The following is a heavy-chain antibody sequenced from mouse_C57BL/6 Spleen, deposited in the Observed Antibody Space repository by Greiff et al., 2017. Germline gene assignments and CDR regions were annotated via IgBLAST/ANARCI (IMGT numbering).Heavy chain of an antibody. D-gene: IGHD2-4*01. CDR2: IWWDDDK. CDR3: ARIVYYDYYFDY. Sequence: QVTLKVSGPGILQPSQTLSLTCSFSGFSLSTFGMGVGWLCHPSGKGLEWLAHIWWDDDKYYNPALKSPLTIAKDTSKNQVLLKIANVDTADTATYYCARIVYYDYYFDYWGQGTTLTVSS. V-gene: IGHV8-8*01. CDR1: GFSLSTFGMG. J-gene: IGHJ2*01.